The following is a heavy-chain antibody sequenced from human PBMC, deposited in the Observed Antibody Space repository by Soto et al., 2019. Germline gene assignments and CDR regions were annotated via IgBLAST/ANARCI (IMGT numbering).Heavy chain of an antibody. D-gene: IGHD2-2*01. V-gene: IGHV1-18*01. CDR1: GYTFTSYG. CDR2: ISAYNGNT. CDR3: ARKKGYCSSYSCYDFYYYGMDV. J-gene: IGHJ6*02. Sequence: ASVKVSCKASGYTFTSYGISWVRQAPGQGLEWMGWISAYNGNTNYAQKLQGRVTMTTDTSTSTAYMELRSLRSDDTAVYYCARKKGYCSSYSCYDFYYYGMDVWGQGTTVTVSS.